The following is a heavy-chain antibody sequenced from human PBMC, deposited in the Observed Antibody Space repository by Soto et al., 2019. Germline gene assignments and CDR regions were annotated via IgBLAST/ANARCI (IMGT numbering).Heavy chain of an antibody. CDR1: GYTFTSYA. Sequence: QVQLVQAGAEVKKPGASVKVSCKASGYTFTSYAMHWVRQAPGQRLEWMGWINAGNGNTKYSQKLQGRVTITRDTSASTAYMVLSSLRSEDTAVYYCASMGRGYSSGWYFLDYWGQGTLVTVSS. D-gene: IGHD6-19*01. CDR3: ASMGRGYSSGWYFLDY. CDR2: INAGNGNT. J-gene: IGHJ4*02. V-gene: IGHV1-3*01.